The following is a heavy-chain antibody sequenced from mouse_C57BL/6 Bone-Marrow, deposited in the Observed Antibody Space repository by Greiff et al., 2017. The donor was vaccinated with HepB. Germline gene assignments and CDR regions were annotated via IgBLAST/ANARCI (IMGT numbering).Heavy chain of an antibody. CDR1: GYTFTDYE. J-gene: IGHJ2*01. D-gene: IGHD4-1*02. CDR3: TSSSTGRRDY. V-gene: IGHV1-15*01. Sequence: QVQLQQSGAELVRPGASVTLSCKASGYTFTDYEMHWVKQTPVHGLEWIGAIDPETGGTAYNQKFKGKAILTADKSSSTAYMELRSLTAEDSAVYYCTSSSTGRRDYWGQGTTLTVSS. CDR2: IDPETGGT.